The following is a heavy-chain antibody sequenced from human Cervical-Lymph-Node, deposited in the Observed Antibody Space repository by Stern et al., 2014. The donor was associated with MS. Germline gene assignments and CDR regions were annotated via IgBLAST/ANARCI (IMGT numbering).Heavy chain of an antibody. CDR3: ARDIGYCNSVNCYILRMDV. V-gene: IGHV1-3*01. D-gene: IGHD2-2*02. CDR1: GYSFTNFA. Sequence: QVQLMQSGAEVKKPGASVKVSCKASGYSFTNFAIHWVRQAPGQRPEWMGWINADNGNTKYSQQFQGRAIFTRDTSASTAYVELNSLRSEDTAVYYCARDIGYCNSVNCYILRMDVWGQGSTVIVSS. CDR2: INADNGNT. J-gene: IGHJ6*02.